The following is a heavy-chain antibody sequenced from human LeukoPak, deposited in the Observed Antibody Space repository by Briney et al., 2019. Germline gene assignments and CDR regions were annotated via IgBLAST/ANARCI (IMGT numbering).Heavy chain of an antibody. J-gene: IGHJ3*02. V-gene: IGHV4-59*01. Sequence: SETLSLTCTVSGGSITRYYWSWIRQPPGKGLEWIGYIYYSGSTNYNPSLKSRVTMSVDTSKNQFSLRLSSVTAADTAVYYCARGEMATIEDAFDIWGQGTMVTVSS. CDR2: IYYSGST. D-gene: IGHD5-24*01. CDR1: GGSITRYY. CDR3: ARGEMATIEDAFDI.